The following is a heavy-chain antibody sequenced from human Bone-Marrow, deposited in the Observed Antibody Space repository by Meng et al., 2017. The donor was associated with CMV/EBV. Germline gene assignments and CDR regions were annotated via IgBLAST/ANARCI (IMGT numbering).Heavy chain of an antibody. V-gene: IGHV1-8*03. Sequence: GESLKISCKASGYTFTGYYMHWVRQATGQGLEWMGWMNPNSGNTGYAQKFQGRVTITRNTSISTAYMELSSLRSEDTAVYYCVIMVRGVFSWGQGTLVTVSS. CDR1: GYTFTGYY. CDR2: MNPNSGNT. J-gene: IGHJ5*02. D-gene: IGHD3-10*01. CDR3: VIMVRGVFS.